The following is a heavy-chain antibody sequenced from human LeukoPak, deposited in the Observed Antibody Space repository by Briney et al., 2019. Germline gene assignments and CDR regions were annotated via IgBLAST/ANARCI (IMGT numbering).Heavy chain of an antibody. CDR2: INQDGSEK. D-gene: IGHD3-3*01. Sequence: GGSLRLSCAASGFTFSSYLMSWVRQAPGKGLEWVANINQDGSEKYYVDSVKGRFTISRDNAKNSLYLQMNSLRAEDTAVYYCASTSSFWSAYTYYFDYRGQGTLVTVSS. J-gene: IGHJ4*02. CDR3: ASTSSFWSAYTYYFDY. CDR1: GFTFSSYL. V-gene: IGHV3-7*01.